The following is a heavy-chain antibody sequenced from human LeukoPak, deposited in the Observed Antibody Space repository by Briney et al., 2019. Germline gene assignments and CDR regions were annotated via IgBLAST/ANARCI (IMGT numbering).Heavy chain of an antibody. CDR2: INHSGST. D-gene: IGHD2-2*01. J-gene: IGHJ4*02. CDR3: ARRGSVPAAMPYDY. V-gene: IGHV4-34*01. CDR1: GGSFSGYY. Sequence: SETLSLTCAVYGGSFSGYYWSWIRQPPRKGLEWVGEINHSGSTNYNPSLKSRVTISVDTSKTQFSLKLSSVTAADTAVYYCARRGSVPAAMPYDYWGQGTLVTVSS.